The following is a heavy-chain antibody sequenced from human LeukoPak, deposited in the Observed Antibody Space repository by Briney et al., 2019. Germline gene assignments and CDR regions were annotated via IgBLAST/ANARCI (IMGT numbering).Heavy chain of an antibody. J-gene: IGHJ3*02. CDR3: ARDTSPSIGVVGYDALDI. V-gene: IGHV3-7*01. CDR1: GFTFSSYG. Sequence: GGSLRLSCAASGFTFSSYGMHWVRQAPGKGLEWVANINLDGSEKHYMDSVKGRFTISRDNAKNSLYLQMNSLRAEDTAVYYCARDTSPSIGVVGYDALDIWGQGTMVTVSS. D-gene: IGHD6-13*01. CDR2: INLDGSEK.